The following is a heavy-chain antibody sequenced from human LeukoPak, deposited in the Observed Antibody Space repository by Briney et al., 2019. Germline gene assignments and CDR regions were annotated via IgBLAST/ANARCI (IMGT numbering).Heavy chain of an antibody. CDR1: GGTFSSYA. D-gene: IGHD4-11*01. V-gene: IGHV1-69*05. CDR3: ARVVHDYSNSDVFDY. J-gene: IGHJ4*02. CDR2: IIPIFGTA. Sequence: ASVKVSCKASGGTFSSYAISWVRQAPGQGLEWMGRIIPIFGTANYAQKFQGRVTITTDESTSTAYMELSSLRSEDTAVYYRARVVHDYSNSDVFDYWGQGTLVTVSS.